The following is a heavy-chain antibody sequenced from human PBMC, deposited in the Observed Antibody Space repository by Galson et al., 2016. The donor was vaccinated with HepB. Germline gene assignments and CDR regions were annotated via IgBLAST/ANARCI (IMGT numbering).Heavy chain of an antibody. V-gene: IGHV1-24*01. Sequence: SVKVSCKVSGYTLTELSMHWVRQAPGKGLEWMGGFDPEDGETIYAQKFQDRVTMTEDTSTDTAYMELSSLRFEDTAVYYCASIPPIRDCTGTSCYDYGMDVWGQGTTVTVSS. CDR2: FDPEDGET. D-gene: IGHD2-2*01. J-gene: IGHJ6*02. CDR3: ASIPPIRDCTGTSCYDYGMDV. CDR1: GYTLTELS.